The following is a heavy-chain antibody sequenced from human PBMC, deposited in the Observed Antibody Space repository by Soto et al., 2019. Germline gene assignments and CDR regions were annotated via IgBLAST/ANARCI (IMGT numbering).Heavy chain of an antibody. CDR2: INAGNGNT. CDR1: GYTFTSYA. J-gene: IGHJ4*02. D-gene: IGHD6-13*01. CDR3: ASPRSIAAAVRPPSYYFHY. V-gene: IGHV1-3*01. Sequence: ASVKVSCKASGYTFTSYAMHWVRQAPGQRLEWMGWINAGNGNTKYSQKFQGRVTITRDTSASTAYMELSSLRSEDTAVYYCASPRSIAAAVRPPSYYFHYCGQATLGTGSS.